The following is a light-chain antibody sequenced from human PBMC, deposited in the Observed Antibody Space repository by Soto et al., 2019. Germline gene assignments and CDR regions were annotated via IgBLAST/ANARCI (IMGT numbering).Light chain of an antibody. J-gene: IGLJ1*01. Sequence: QSALTQPASVSGSPGQSITISCTGTSSDVGGYNYVSWYQQHPGKAPKLMIYDVSNRPSGVSNRFSGSKSGNTASLTISGLQAEDETDYYCSSYTSISRNVFGTGTKVIVL. CDR3: SSYTSISRNV. CDR1: SSDVGGYNY. CDR2: DVS. V-gene: IGLV2-14*01.